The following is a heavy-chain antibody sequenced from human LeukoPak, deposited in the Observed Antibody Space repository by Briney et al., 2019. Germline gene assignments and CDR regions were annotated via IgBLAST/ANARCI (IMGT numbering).Heavy chain of an antibody. Sequence: GGSLRLSCAASGFTFDDYAMHWVRQAPGKGLEWVSGISWNSGGIGYADPVKGRFTISRDNAKNSLYLQMNSLRAEDTALYYCAKGSTLEWLLYNWFDPWGQGTLVTVSS. CDR1: GFTFDDYA. J-gene: IGHJ5*02. CDR3: AKGSTLEWLLYNWFDP. D-gene: IGHD3-3*01. V-gene: IGHV3-9*01. CDR2: ISWNSGGI.